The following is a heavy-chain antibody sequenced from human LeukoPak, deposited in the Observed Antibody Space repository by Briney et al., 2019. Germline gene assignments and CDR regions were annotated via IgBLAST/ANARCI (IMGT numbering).Heavy chain of an antibody. CDR1: GYTFSDYY. CDR2: ITPKNGLT. V-gene: IGHV1-2*02. D-gene: IGHD4-17*01. CDR3: ARVFGAYGDYAPCFDY. Sequence: ASVKVSCKATGYTFSDYYIHWVRQAPGQGLEWMGRITPKNGLTNYTQRFQGRVTMTSDASSSTAFMELSSLRSDDTAVYYCARVFGAYGDYAPCFDYWGQGTLVTVSS. J-gene: IGHJ4*02.